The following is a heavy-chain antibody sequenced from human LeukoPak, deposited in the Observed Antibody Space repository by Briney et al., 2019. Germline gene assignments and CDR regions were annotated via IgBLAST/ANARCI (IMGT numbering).Heavy chain of an antibody. J-gene: IGHJ4*02. CDR2: INPNSGGT. CDR3: ARSENGDYAPSFDY. Sequence: GASVKVSCKASGYTFTGYYMHWVRQAPGQGLEWMGWINPNSGGTNYAQKFQGRVTMTRDTSISTAYMELSRLRSDVTAVYYCARSENGDYAPSFDYWGQGTLVTVSS. CDR1: GYTFTGYY. D-gene: IGHD4-17*01. V-gene: IGHV1-2*02.